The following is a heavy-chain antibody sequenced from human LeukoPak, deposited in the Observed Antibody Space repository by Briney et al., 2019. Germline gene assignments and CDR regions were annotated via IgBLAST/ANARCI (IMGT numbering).Heavy chain of an antibody. CDR1: GYTFTSYY. V-gene: IGHV1-46*01. Sequence: ASVKVSCKASGYTFTSYYMHWVRQAPGQGLEWMGIINSSGGSTSYAQKFQGRVTMTRDTSTSTVYMELSSLRSEDTAVYYCAREGYGDYYGMDVWGKGTTVTVSS. J-gene: IGHJ6*04. CDR2: INSSGGST. D-gene: IGHD4-17*01. CDR3: AREGYGDYYGMDV.